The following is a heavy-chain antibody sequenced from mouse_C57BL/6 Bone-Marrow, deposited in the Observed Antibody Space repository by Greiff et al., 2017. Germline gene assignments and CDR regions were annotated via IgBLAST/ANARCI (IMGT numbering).Heavy chain of an antibody. V-gene: IGHV1-55*01. CDR2: IYPGSGST. CDR3: ARSLQGWYGSIDY. Sequence: QVQLQQPGAELVKPGASVKMSCKASGYTFTSYWITWVKQRPGQGLEWIGVIYPGSGSTNYNEKFKSKATLTVDTSSSTAYMQLSSLTSENSAVYYCARSLQGWYGSIDYWGQGTTLTVSS. CDR1: GYTFTSYW. J-gene: IGHJ2*01. D-gene: IGHD1-1*01.